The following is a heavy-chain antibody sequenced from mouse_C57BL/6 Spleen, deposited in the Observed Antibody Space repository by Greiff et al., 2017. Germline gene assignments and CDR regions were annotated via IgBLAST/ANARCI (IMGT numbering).Heavy chain of an antibody. D-gene: IGHD2-12*01. Sequence: QVQLQQSGAELVRPGASVKLSCKASGYTFTDYYINWVKQRPGQGLEWIARIYPGSGNTYYNEKFKGKATLTAEKSSSTAYMQLSSLTSEDSAVYFCARSYEVYYAMGYWGQGTSVTVSS. CDR2: IYPGSGNT. CDR3: ARSYEVYYAMGY. V-gene: IGHV1-76*01. CDR1: GYTFTDYY. J-gene: IGHJ4*01.